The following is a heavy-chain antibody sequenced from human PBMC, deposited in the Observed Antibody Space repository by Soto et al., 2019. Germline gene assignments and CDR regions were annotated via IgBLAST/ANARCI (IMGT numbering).Heavy chain of an antibody. CDR1: GFSLTTSGVG. CDR3: AHRVLRTVFGLVTTTAIYFDF. CDR2: IYWDDDK. V-gene: IGHV2-5*02. Sequence: QITLKESGPTVVKPTETLTLTCTFSGFSLTTSGVGVGWVRQSPGKAPEWLALIYWDDDKSYSTSLNSRLIITKDTSKNQVVLTMANVDPEDTATYYCAHRVLRTVFGLVTTTAIYFDFWGPGTPFVVSS. J-gene: IGHJ4*02. D-gene: IGHD3-3*01.